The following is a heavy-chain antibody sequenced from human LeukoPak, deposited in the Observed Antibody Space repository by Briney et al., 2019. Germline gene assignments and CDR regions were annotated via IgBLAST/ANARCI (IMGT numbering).Heavy chain of an antibody. CDR1: GGSISSYY. D-gene: IGHD5-18*01. V-gene: IGHV4-59*01. CDR2: IYYSGST. CDR3: AGGHGDTAMVPGAYYFDY. Sequence: PSETLSLTCTVSGGSISSYYWSWIRQPPGKGLEWIGYIYYSGSTNYNPSLKSRVTISVDTSKNQFSLKLSSVTAADTAVYYCAGGHGDTAMVPGAYYFDYWGQGTLVTVSS. J-gene: IGHJ4*02.